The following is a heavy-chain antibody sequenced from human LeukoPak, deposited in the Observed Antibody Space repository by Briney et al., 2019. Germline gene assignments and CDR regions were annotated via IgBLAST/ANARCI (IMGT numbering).Heavy chain of an antibody. V-gene: IGHV3-20*04. J-gene: IGHJ4*02. Sequence: PGGSLRLSCAASGFTFDDYGMSWVRQAPGKGLEWVSGINWNGGSTGYADSVKGRFTISRDNAKNSLYLQMNSLRAEDTALYYCAKRKWGYYDSSGYNDYWGQGTLVTVSS. D-gene: IGHD3-22*01. CDR2: INWNGGST. CDR3: AKRKWGYYDSSGYNDY. CDR1: GFTFDDYG.